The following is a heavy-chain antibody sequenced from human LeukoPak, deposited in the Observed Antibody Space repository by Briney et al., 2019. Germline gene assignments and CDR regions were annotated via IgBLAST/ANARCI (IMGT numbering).Heavy chain of an antibody. CDR3: ARVGCSSTSCSTNYGMDV. J-gene: IGHJ6*02. V-gene: IGHV4-59*01. CDR2: IHYSGST. CDR1: GGSISSYY. D-gene: IGHD2-2*02. Sequence: SETLSLTCTVSGGSISSYYWSWIRQPPGKGLEWIGHIHYSGSTNYNPSLKSRVTISVDTSKNQFSLKVSSVTAADTAVYYCARVGCSSTSCSTNYGMDVWGQGTTVTVSS.